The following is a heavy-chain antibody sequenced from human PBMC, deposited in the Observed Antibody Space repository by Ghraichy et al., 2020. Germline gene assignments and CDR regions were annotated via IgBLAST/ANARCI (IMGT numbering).Heavy chain of an antibody. CDR2: IDGDDDK. J-gene: IGHJ4*02. V-gene: IGHV2-70*11. D-gene: IGHD3-10*01. CDR3: ARSIGGEWYFDY. CDR1: GFSLSTRGMC. Sequence: SGPTLVKPTQTLTLTCTFSGFSLSTRGMCVSWIRQPPGKALEWLARIDGDDDKYYSTSLKTRLTISKDTPKNQVVLTMTNMDPVDTATYYCARSIGGEWYFDYWGQGTLVTVSS.